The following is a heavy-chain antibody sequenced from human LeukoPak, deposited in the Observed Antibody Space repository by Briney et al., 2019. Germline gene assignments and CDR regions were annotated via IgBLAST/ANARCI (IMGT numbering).Heavy chain of an antibody. V-gene: IGHV3-9*01. CDR2: ISWNSGSI. CDR3: AKTDCSGGSCYSFDY. Sequence: GRSLRLSCAASGFTFDDYAMHWVRQAPGKGLEWVSGISWNSGSIGYADSVKGRFTISRDNPKNTLYLQMNSLRAEDTAVYYCAKTDCSGGSCYSFDYWGQGTLVTVSS. D-gene: IGHD2-15*01. J-gene: IGHJ4*02. CDR1: GFTFDDYA.